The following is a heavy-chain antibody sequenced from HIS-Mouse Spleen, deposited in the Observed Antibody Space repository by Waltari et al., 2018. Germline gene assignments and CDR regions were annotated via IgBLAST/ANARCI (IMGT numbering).Heavy chain of an antibody. CDR3: ARGGPMGEEEDYFDY. Sequence: QVQLQESGPGLVKPSETLSLTCTVSGYSISSGYYWGWIRQPPGKGLEWIGSIYHSGRTSYNPALKSRVTISVDTSKNQFSLKLSSVAAADTAVYYCARGGPMGEEEDYFDYWGQGTLVTVSS. D-gene: IGHD3-16*01. J-gene: IGHJ4*02. CDR2: IYHSGRT. V-gene: IGHV4-38-2*02. CDR1: GYSISSGYY.